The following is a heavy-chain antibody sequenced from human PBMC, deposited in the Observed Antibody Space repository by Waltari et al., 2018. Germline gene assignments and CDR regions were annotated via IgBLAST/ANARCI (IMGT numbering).Heavy chain of an antibody. CDR2: MNPNSGNT. V-gene: IGHV1-8*02. J-gene: IGHJ4*02. D-gene: IGHD3-22*01. Sequence: QVQLVQSGAEVKKPGSSVKVSCKASGGTFSSYTISWVRQATGQGLEWMGWMNPNSGNTGYAQKFQGRVTMTRNTSISTAYMELSSLRSEDTAVYYCARDDSSGYSIDWGQGTLVTVSS. CDR3: ARDDSSGYSID. CDR1: GGTFSSYT.